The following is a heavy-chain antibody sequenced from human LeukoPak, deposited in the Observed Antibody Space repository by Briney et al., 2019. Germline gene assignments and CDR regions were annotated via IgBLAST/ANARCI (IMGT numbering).Heavy chain of an antibody. J-gene: IGHJ3*02. D-gene: IGHD1-26*01. V-gene: IGHV3-48*03. CDR3: ARVIGSHDAFDI. CDR2: ISSSGSTI. Sequence: GGSLRLSCAASGFTFISYEMNWVRQAPGKGLEWVSYISSSGSTIYYADSVRGRFTISRDNAKNSLYLQMNSLRAEDTAVYYCARVIGSHDAFDIWGQGTMVTVSS. CDR1: GFTFISYE.